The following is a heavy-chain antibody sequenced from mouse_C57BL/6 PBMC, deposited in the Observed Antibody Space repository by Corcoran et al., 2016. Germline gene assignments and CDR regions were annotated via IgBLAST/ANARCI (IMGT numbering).Heavy chain of an antibody. Sequence: EVQLQQSGPELVKPGASVKIPCKASGYTFTDYNMDWVKQSHGKSLEWIGDINPNNGGTIYNQKFKGKATLTVDKSSSTAYMELRSLTSEDTAVYYCARSPYGNSWYFDGWGTGTTVTVSS. V-gene: IGHV1-18*01. CDR1: GYTFTDYN. J-gene: IGHJ1*03. CDR3: ARSPYGNSWYFDG. CDR2: INPNNGGT. D-gene: IGHD2-1*01.